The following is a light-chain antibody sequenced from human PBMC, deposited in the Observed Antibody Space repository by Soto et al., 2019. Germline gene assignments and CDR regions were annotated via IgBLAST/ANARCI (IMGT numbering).Light chain of an antibody. V-gene: IGLV2-18*02. CDR3: SSYTTSSTYV. CDR2: DVS. Sequence: QCVRTQAASVSGAPGEAVAISCTGTSSDVGSSNGVSWYQQPPGTAPKLMIYDVSNRPPGVPDRFSGSKSGNTASLTISGLQAEDEADYYCSSYTTSSTYVFGTGTKVTVL. CDR1: SSDVGSSNG. J-gene: IGLJ1*01.